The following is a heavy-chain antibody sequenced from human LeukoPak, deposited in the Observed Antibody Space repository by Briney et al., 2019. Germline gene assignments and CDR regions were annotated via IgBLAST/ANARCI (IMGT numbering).Heavy chain of an antibody. Sequence: SETLSLTCAVYGGSFSSYYWSWIRQPPGKGLEWIGEINHSGNTNYNPSLKSRVTISVDTSKNQFSLKLSSVTAADTAVYYCARGPRDTAMVKGWFDPWAREPWSPSPQ. D-gene: IGHD5-18*01. V-gene: IGHV4-34*01. CDR2: INHSGNT. J-gene: IGHJ5*02. CDR1: GGSFSSYY. CDR3: ARGPRDTAMVKGWFDP.